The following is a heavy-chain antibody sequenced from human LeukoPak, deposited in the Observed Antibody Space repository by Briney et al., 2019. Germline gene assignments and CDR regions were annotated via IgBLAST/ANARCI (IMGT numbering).Heavy chain of an antibody. CDR1: GFTFSSYT. V-gene: IGHV3-23*01. CDR2: ISGSTDAT. CDR3: ARERQTGDYFTSDH. D-gene: IGHD4-17*01. Sequence: GGSLRLSCTASGFTFSSYTMNWVRQAPGKGLDWVSAISGSTDATYYANSVRGRFTISRDNSRNTLYLQMSSLGAEDTAVYYCARERQTGDYFTSDHWGQGTLVAVSS. J-gene: IGHJ4*02.